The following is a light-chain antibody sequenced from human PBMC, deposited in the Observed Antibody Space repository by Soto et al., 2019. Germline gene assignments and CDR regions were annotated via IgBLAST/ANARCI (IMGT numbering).Light chain of an antibody. CDR1: QSVLYSSNNKNY. J-gene: IGKJ4*01. V-gene: IGKV4-1*01. Sequence: DIVMTQSPDSLAGSLGERATINCKSSQSVLYSSNNKNYLAWYQQKPGQPPKLLIYWASTRESGVPDRFSGSGSGTDFTLTISSLQAEDVAVYYCQQYYSTPLTFGGGTKGDIK. CDR3: QQYYSTPLT. CDR2: WAS.